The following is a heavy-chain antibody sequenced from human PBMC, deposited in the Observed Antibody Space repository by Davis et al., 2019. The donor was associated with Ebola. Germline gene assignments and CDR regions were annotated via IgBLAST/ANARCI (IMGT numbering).Heavy chain of an antibody. CDR1: GGSTSSSSYY. V-gene: IGHV4-39*01. J-gene: IGHJ4*02. D-gene: IGHD3-10*01. CDR3: ARPRYYGSGNFDY. Sequence: SETLSLTCTVSGGSTSSSSYYWGWIRQPPGKGLEWIGSIYYSGSTYYNPSLKSRVTISVDTSKNQFSLKLRSVTAADTAVYYCARPRYYGSGNFDYWGQGTLVTVSS. CDR2: IYYSGST.